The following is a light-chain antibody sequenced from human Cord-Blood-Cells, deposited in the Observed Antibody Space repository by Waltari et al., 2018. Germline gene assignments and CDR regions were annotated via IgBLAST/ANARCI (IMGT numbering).Light chain of an antibody. V-gene: IGKV2-28*01. J-gene: IGKJ1*01. CDR2: LGS. Sequence: DIVMTQSPLSLPVTPGEPASISCRSSQSLLHINGYNYLDWYLQKPGQSPQLLIYLGSNRASGVPDRFSGSGSGTDFTLKISRVEAEDVGVYYCMQALQTTWTFGQGTKVEIK. CDR3: MQALQTTWT. CDR1: QSLLHINGYNY.